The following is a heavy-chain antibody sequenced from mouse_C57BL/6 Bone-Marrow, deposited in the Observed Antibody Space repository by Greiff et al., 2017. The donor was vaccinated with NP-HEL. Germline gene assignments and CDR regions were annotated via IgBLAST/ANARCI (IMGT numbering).Heavy chain of an antibody. V-gene: IGHV5-15*01. D-gene: IGHD1-1*01. CDR3: ARPDYYGSSFYAMDY. Sequence: DVKLVESGGGLVQPGGSLKLSCAASGFTFSDYGMAWVRQAPRKGPEWVAFISNLAYSIYYADTVTGRFTISRENAKNTLYLEMSSLRSEDTAMYYCARPDYYGSSFYAMDYWGQGTSVTVSS. J-gene: IGHJ4*01. CDR2: ISNLAYSI. CDR1: GFTFSDYG.